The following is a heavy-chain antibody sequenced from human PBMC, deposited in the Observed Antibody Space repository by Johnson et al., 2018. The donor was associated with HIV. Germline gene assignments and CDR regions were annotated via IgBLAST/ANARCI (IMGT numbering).Heavy chain of an antibody. CDR2: ISYDGSNK. V-gene: IGHV3-30*03. CDR3: ASAWGELDDAFDI. D-gene: IGHD1-26*01. J-gene: IGHJ3*02. Sequence: MQLVESGGGVVQPGRSLRLSCAASGFTFSSYGMHWVRQAPGKGLEWVAVISYDGSNKYYADSVKGRFTISRDNSKNTLYLQMNSLRAEDTAVYYCASAWGELDDAFDIWGQGTMVTVSS. CDR1: GFTFSSYG.